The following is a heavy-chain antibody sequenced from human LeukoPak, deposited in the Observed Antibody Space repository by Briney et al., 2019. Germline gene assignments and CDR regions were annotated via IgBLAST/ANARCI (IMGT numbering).Heavy chain of an antibody. CDR3: ARGGVRGYSYGYEVDY. D-gene: IGHD5-18*01. J-gene: IGHJ4*02. CDR2: IYTSGST. CDR1: GGSISSSSYY. V-gene: IGHV4-61*02. Sequence: SETLSLTCIVSGGSISSSSYYWSWIRQPAGKGLEWIGRIYTSGSTNCNPSLKSRVTMSVDTSKNQFSLKLSSVTAADTAVYYCARGGVRGYSYGYEVDYWGQGTLVTVSS.